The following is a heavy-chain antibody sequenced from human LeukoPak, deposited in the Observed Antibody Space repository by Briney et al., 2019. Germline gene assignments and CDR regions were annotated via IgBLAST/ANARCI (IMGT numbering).Heavy chain of an antibody. J-gene: IGHJ4*02. CDR3: ARDGYCSSTSCFDY. CDR2: IIPIFGTA. V-gene: IGHV1-69*01. CDR1: GGTFSSYA. D-gene: IGHD2-2*03. Sequence: GASVKVSCKASGGTFSSYAISWVRQAPGQGLEWVGGIIPIFGTANYAQKFQGRVTITADESTSTAYMELSSLRSEDTAVYYCARDGYCSSTSCFDYWGQGTLVTVSS.